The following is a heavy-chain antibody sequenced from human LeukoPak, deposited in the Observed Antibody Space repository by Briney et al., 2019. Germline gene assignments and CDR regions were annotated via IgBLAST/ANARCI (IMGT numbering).Heavy chain of an antibody. CDR2: INPAGTET. D-gene: IGHD6-19*01. J-gene: IGHJ4*02. CDR1: GFSLSTYW. CDR3: GRFGYVAGVDL. Sequence: GGSLRLSWAASGFSLSTYWVTWVRQAPGTGLEWVANINPAGTETYYVEPVKGRFTISRDNAKNLVYLQMNSLRGEDSAVYHCGRFGYVAGVDLWGQGTLVTVSS. V-gene: IGHV3-7*01.